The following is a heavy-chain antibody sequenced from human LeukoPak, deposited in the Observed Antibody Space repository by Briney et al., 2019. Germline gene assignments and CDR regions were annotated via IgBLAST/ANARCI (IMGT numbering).Heavy chain of an antibody. CDR3: AKSFDGSGSYYKTASDY. V-gene: IGHV3-23*01. Sequence: GGSLRLSCAASGFTFSSHWMSWVRQAPGKGLEWVSAISGSGGSTYYADSVKGRFTISRDNSKTTLYLQMNSLRAEDTAVYYCAKSFDGSGSYYKTASDYWGQGTLVTVSS. CDR1: GFTFSSHW. J-gene: IGHJ4*02. CDR2: ISGSGGST. D-gene: IGHD3-10*01.